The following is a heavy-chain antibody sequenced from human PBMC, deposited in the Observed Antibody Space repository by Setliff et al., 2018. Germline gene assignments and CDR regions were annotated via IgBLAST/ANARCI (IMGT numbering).Heavy chain of an antibody. CDR3: ARDKPEGYNFWSGYLGGGLMDV. D-gene: IGHD3-3*01. J-gene: IGHJ6*02. V-gene: IGHV4-39*07. CDR1: GGSISSSSYY. CDR2: IYYSGST. Sequence: SETLSLTCTVSGGSISSSSYYWGWIRQPQGKGLEWIGSIYYSGSTYYNPSLKSRVTISVDTSKNQFSLKLSSVTAADTAVYYCARDKPEGYNFWSGYLGGGLMDVWGQGTTVTVSS.